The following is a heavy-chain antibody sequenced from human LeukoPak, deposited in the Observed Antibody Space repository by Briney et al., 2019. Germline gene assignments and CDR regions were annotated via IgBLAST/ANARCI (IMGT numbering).Heavy chain of an antibody. J-gene: IGHJ4*02. Sequence: GGSLRLSCAASGFTFNSYWMTWVRQAPGKGLEWVANIKQDGSEKLYVDSVKGRFTISRDNAKNSLYLQMNSLRAEDTAVYYCARCAGPVETDWGQGTLVTVSS. CDR1: GFTFNSYW. D-gene: IGHD2-21*02. CDR3: ARCAGPVETD. CDR2: IKQDGSEK. V-gene: IGHV3-7*03.